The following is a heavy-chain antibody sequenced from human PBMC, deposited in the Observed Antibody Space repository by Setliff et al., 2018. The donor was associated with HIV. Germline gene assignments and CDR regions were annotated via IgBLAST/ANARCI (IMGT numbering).Heavy chain of an antibody. Sequence: SETLSLTCTVSGGSISSSSYFWGWIRQPPGKGLQWIGSIFYSGDTYYNPSLKSRITISVDTSKNQLSLRLSSVTAADTAVYYCARQGLVRGLVWGQGTTVTVSS. CDR1: GGSISSSSYF. J-gene: IGHJ6*02. D-gene: IGHD3-10*02. CDR3: ARQGLVRGLV. CDR2: IFYSGDT. V-gene: IGHV4-39*01.